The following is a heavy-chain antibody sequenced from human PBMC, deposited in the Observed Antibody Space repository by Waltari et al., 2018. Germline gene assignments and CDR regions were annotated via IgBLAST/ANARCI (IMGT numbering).Heavy chain of an antibody. CDR1: GFTFRNNW. Sequence: EVQLVESGGGLVQPGGSLRLSCAASGFTFRNNWMTWVRQGPGKGLGWVANINQDGSEIYSVASVKGRFTISRDNAKNSLYLQLNSLRADDTAVYYCTRGGDDSSWYWRNWGQGTLVTVSS. CDR3: TRGGDDSSWYWRN. CDR2: INQDGSEI. J-gene: IGHJ4*02. D-gene: IGHD6-13*01. V-gene: IGHV3-7*01.